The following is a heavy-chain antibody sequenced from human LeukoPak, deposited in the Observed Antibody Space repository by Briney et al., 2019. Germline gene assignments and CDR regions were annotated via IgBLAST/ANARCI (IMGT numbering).Heavy chain of an antibody. Sequence: ASVKVSCKASGYTFTSYDINWVRQATGQGLEWMGWMNPNSGNTGYAQTFQGRVAMTEDTSTDTAYMELSSLTSEDTAVYYCVTLGGGVPIAIVDYWGQGTLVTVSS. V-gene: IGHV1-8*01. CDR3: VTLGGGVPIAIVDY. D-gene: IGHD3-16*01. J-gene: IGHJ4*02. CDR1: GYTFTSYD. CDR2: MNPNSGNT.